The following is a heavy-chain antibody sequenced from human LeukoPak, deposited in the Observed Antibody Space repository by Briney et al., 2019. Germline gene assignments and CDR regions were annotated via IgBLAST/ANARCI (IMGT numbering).Heavy chain of an antibody. D-gene: IGHD1-26*01. CDR3: AISPERELRGGAAFDI. Sequence: SETLSLTCTVSGGSISSYYWSWIRQPAGKGLEWIGRIYTSGSTNYNPSLKRRDTMSVYTSKSQFSLSLSSVTAADTAVYYCAISPERELRGGAAFDIWGQGTMVTVSS. CDR2: IYTSGST. CDR1: GGSISSYY. J-gene: IGHJ3*02. V-gene: IGHV4-4*07.